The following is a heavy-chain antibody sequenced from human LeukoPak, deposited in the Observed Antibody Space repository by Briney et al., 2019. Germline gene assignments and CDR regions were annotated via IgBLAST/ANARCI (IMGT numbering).Heavy chain of an antibody. CDR2: ISAYNGNA. J-gene: IGHJ6*02. CDR3: ARGDTGYCSSTSCYEYYYYGMDV. CDR1: GYTFTSYG. D-gene: IGHD2-2*01. V-gene: IGHV1-18*01. Sequence: ASVKVSCKASGYTFTSYGISWVRQAPGQGLEWVGWISAYNGNANYAQKLQGRVTMTTDTSTSTAYMELRSLRSDDTAVYYCARGDTGYCSSTSCYEYYYYGMDVWGQGTTVTVSS.